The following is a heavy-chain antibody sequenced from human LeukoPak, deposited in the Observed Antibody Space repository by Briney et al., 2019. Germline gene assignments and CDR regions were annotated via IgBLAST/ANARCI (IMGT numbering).Heavy chain of an antibody. CDR2: INPNSGGT. CDR1: GYTFTGYF. D-gene: IGHD2-15*01. Sequence: ASVKVSCKASGYTFTGYFIHWVRQAPGQGLEWMGWINPNSGGTNYAQKFQGRVTMTRDTSISTAYMELTSLTSDDTAVYFCARGGGGLAYWGPGTLVTVSS. V-gene: IGHV1-2*02. CDR3: ARGGGGLAY. J-gene: IGHJ4*02.